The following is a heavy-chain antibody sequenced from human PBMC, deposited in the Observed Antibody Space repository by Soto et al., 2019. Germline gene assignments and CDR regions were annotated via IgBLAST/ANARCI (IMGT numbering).Heavy chain of an antibody. Sequence: EVQVVESGGGLVQPGRSLRVSCAASGFSFDDYAMHWVRQAPGKGLEWVSGISWNSGTIGYADSVKGRFTISRDNAKNSLYLQMNSLRAEDTASYYCAKSTGGTANGMGVWGQGTTVTVSS. J-gene: IGHJ6*02. CDR1: GFSFDDYA. V-gene: IGHV3-9*01. CDR2: ISWNSGTI. D-gene: IGHD2-8*02. CDR3: AKSTGGTANGMGV.